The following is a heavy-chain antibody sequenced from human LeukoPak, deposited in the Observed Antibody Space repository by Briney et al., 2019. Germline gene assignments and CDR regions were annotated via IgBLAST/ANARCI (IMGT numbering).Heavy chain of an antibody. D-gene: IGHD3/OR15-3a*01. Sequence: SETLSFTCAVSGYSISSGYYWGWIRQPPGKGLEWIGSIYHSGSTYYNPSLKSRVTISVDTSKNQFSLKLSSVTAADTAVYYCARHFGLNWFDPWGQGTLVTVSS. CDR3: ARHFGLNWFDP. V-gene: IGHV4-38-2*01. CDR2: IYHSGST. J-gene: IGHJ5*02. CDR1: GYSISSGYY.